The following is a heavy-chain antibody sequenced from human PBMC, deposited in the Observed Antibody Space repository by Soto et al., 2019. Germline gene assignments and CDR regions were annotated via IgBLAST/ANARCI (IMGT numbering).Heavy chain of an antibody. V-gene: IGHV4-31*03. CDR3: ARDKIGGSSYCPESPCYYYYGMDV. Sequence: PSETLSLTCTVSGGSISSGGYYWSWIRQHPGKGLEWIGYIYYSGSTYYNPSLKSRVTISVDTSKNQFSLKLSSVTAADTAVYYCARDKIGGSSYCPESPCYYYYGMDVWGQGTTVTVSS. D-gene: IGHD6-13*01. CDR2: IYYSGST. J-gene: IGHJ6*02. CDR1: GGSISSGGYY.